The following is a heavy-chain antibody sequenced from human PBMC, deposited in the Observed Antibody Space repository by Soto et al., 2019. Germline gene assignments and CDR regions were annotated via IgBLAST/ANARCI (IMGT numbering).Heavy chain of an antibody. V-gene: IGHV3-30-3*01. D-gene: IGHD3-10*01. Sequence: GGSLRLSCAASGFTFSSYAMHGVRQAPGKGLEWVAVISYDGSNKYYADSVKGRFTISRDNYKNTLYLQMNSLRAEDTAVYYCERDFGPEESAPGYWGQVT. J-gene: IGHJ4*02. CDR2: ISYDGSNK. CDR3: ERDFGPEESAPGY. CDR1: GFTFSSYA.